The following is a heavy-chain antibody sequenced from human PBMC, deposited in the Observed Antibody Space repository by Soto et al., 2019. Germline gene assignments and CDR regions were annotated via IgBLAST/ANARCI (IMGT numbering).Heavy chain of an antibody. Sequence: SETLSLTCAVYGGSFSGYYWSWIRQPPGKGLEWIGEINHSGSTNYNPSLKSRVTISVDTSKNQFSLKLSSVTAADTAVYYCARGERATVTTAYFDYWGQGTLVTVSS. CDR2: INHSGST. CDR3: ARGERATVTTAYFDY. CDR1: GGSFSGYY. V-gene: IGHV4-34*01. D-gene: IGHD4-4*01. J-gene: IGHJ4*02.